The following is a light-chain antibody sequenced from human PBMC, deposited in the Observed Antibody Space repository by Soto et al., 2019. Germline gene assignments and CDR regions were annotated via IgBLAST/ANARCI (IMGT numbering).Light chain of an antibody. CDR2: ANS. CDR1: SSNIGAGYD. V-gene: IGLV1-40*01. Sequence: QSVLTQPPSVSGAPGQRVTISCTGSSSNIGAGYDVHWYQQLPGTAHKLLIYANSNRPSGVPDRFSGSKSGTSASLAITGLQADDEADYSCQSYDSSLTLRVFGTGTKLTVL. CDR3: QSYDSSLTLRV. J-gene: IGLJ1*01.